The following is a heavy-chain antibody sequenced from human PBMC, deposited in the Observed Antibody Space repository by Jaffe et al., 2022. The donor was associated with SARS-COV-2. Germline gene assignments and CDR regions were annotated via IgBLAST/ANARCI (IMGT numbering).Heavy chain of an antibody. CDR1: GFTVSSNY. D-gene: IGHD2-2*01. CDR2: IYSGGST. CDR3: ARAPQHYCSSTSCHEPPYYYGMDV. V-gene: IGHV3-53*01. J-gene: IGHJ6*02. Sequence: EVQLVESGGGLIQPGGSLRLSCAASGFTVSSNYMSWVRQAPGKGLEWVSVIYSGGSTYYADSVKGRFTISRDNSKNTLYLQMNSLRAEDTAVYYCARAPQHYCSSTSCHEPPYYYGMDVWGQGTTVTVSS.